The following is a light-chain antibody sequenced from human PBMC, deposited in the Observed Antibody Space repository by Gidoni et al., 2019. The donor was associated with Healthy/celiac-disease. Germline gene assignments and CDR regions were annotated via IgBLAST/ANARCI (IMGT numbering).Light chain of an antibody. J-gene: IGKJ1*01. CDR3: IQALQTPRT. V-gene: IGKV2-28*01. CDR1: QSLLHSNGYNY. CDR2: LGS. Sequence: DIVMPQSPLSLPVTPGEPASISCRSSQSLLHSNGYNYLDWYLQKPGQSPQLLIYLGSNRASGVPDRFSGSGSGTDFTLKISRVEAEDVGVYFCIQALQTPRTFGQGTKVEIK.